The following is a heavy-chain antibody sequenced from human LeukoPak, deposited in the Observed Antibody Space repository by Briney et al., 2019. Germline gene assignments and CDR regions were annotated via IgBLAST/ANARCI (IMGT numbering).Heavy chain of an antibody. CDR2: ISGSGGST. D-gene: IGHD4-17*01. V-gene: IGHV3-23*01. Sequence: PGGSLRLSCAASGFTFSSYGMSWVRQAPGKGLEWVSAISGSGGSTYYADSVKGRFTISRDNAKNSLYLQMNSLRAEDTALYYCARDARGLYGDIRLFDPWGQGTLVTVSS. J-gene: IGHJ5*02. CDR1: GFTFSSYG. CDR3: ARDARGLYGDIRLFDP.